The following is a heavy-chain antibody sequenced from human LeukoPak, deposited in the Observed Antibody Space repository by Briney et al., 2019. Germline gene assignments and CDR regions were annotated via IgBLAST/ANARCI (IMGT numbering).Heavy chain of an antibody. V-gene: IGHV4-30-2*01. D-gene: IGHD5-18*01. CDR3: ARGGIQLWVL. CDR1: GGSISSGGYY. J-gene: IGHJ4*02. CDR2: IYHSGST. Sequence: SQTLSLTCTVSGGSISSGGYYWSWIRQPPGKGLEWIGYIYHSGSTYYNPSLKSRVTISVDRSKNQFSLRLSSVTAADTAVYYCARGGIQLWVLWGQGTLVTVSS.